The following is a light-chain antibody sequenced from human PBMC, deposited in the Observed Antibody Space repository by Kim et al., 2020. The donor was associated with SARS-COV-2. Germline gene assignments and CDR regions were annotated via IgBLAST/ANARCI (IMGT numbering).Light chain of an antibody. CDR2: EYT. J-gene: IGLJ3*02. CDR1: SGSIAPNY. CDR3: QSYDGDNPWV. Sequence: TVHIPGTRSSGSIAPNYVQWYQQRPGSAPAILIYEYTQRPSGVPDRISGSIDSSSNSASLTISGLKTDDEAEYYCQSYDGDNPWVFGGGTQLTVL. V-gene: IGLV6-57*03.